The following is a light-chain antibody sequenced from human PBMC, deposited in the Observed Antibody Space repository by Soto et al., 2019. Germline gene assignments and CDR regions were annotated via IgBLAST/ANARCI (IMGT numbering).Light chain of an antibody. CDR2: GAS. CDR3: QHHNSYSQT. CDR1: QSIRYY. J-gene: IGKJ1*01. Sequence: DIQMTQSPPTLSASVGDRVTITCRASQSIRYYLAWYQQMPGKAPKLLIYGASTLQSGVPSRFSGSGSGTDFTLTISSLQPDDFGTYFCQHHNSYSQTFGQGTKVEIK. V-gene: IGKV1-5*01.